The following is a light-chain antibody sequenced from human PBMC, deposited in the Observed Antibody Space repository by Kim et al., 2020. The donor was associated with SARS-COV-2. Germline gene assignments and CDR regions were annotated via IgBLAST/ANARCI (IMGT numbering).Light chain of an antibody. CDR1: QSVSSSY. CDR2: GAS. CDR3: QQYGSSLPYS. V-gene: IGKV3-20*01. Sequence: SPGDRATLSGRASQSVSSSYLAWYQQKPGQAPRLLIYGASSRATGIPDRFSGSGSGTDFTLTISRLEPEDFAVYYCQQYGSSLPYSFGQGTKLEI. J-gene: IGKJ2*03.